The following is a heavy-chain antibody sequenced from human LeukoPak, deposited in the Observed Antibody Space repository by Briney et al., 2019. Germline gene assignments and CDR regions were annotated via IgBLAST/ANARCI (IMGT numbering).Heavy chain of an antibody. CDR3: ARDEADIVVVPAATSHAFDI. CDR2: INPSGGST. V-gene: IGHV1-46*01. D-gene: IGHD2-2*01. Sequence: ASVKVSCKASGYTFTSYYMHWVRQAPGQGLEWMGIINPSGGSTSYAQKFQGRVTMTRDTSTSTVYMELSSLRSEDTAVYYCARDEADIVVVPAATSHAFDIWGQGTMVTVSS. J-gene: IGHJ3*02. CDR1: GYTFTSYY.